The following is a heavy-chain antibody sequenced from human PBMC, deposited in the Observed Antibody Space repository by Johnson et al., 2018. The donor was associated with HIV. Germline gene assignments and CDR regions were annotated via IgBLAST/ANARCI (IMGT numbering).Heavy chain of an antibody. V-gene: IGHV3-30*03. J-gene: IGHJ3*02. Sequence: QVQLVESGGGVVRPGGSLRISCAASGFTFDDYGMSWVRRAPGKGLEWVAVISYDGSNKYYVDSVKGRFTISRDNAKNSLYLQMNSLRAEDTAVYYCARESLDAFDIWGQGTMVTVSS. CDR3: ARESLDAFDI. CDR1: GFTFDDYG. CDR2: ISYDGSNK.